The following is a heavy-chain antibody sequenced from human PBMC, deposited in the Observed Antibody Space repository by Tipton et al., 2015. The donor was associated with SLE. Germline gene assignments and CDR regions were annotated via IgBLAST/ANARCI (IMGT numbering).Heavy chain of an antibody. CDR1: GGSISSSSYY. D-gene: IGHD3-22*01. J-gene: IGHJ2*01. Sequence: TLSLTCTVSGGSISSSSYYWGWIRQPPGKGLEWIGSIYYSGSTNYNPSLKSRVTISVDTSKNQLSLKLSSVTAADTAVYYCARRLSAYDKKCFDLWGRGTLVTVSS. CDR2: IYYSGST. CDR3: ARRLSAYDKKCFDL. V-gene: IGHV4-39*07.